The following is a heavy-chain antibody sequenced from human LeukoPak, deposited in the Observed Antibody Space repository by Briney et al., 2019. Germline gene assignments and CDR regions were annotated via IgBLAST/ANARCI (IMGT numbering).Heavy chain of an antibody. V-gene: IGHV3-7*01. D-gene: IGHD2-2*01. CDR3: AREPCSTTNCRIFDY. Sequence: GGSLRLSCEASGFTFSNSWMTWVRQTPGKGLEWVANIKTDGSEKYYVDSVKGRFTISRDNAKNSLYLQMNSLRAEDTAVYYCAREPCSTTNCRIFDYWGQGTLVTVSS. J-gene: IGHJ4*02. CDR1: GFTFSNSW. CDR2: IKTDGSEK.